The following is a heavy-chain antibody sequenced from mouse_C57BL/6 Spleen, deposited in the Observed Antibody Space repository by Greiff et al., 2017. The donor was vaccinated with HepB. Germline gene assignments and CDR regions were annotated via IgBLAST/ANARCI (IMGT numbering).Heavy chain of an antibody. CDR3: ARCPYSMDY. CDR2: INPNNGGT. CDR1: GYTFTDYN. J-gene: IGHJ4*01. Sequence: EVQLQQSGPELVKPGASVKIPCKASGYTFTDYNMDWVKQSHGKSLEWIGDINPNNGGTNYNQKFKGKATLTVDKSSSTAYMELRSLTSDDTAVYYCARCPYSMDYWGQGTSVTVSS. V-gene: IGHV1-18*01.